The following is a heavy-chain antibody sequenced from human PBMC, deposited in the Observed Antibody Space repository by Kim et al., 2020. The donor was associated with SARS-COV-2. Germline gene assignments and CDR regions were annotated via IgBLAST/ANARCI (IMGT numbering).Heavy chain of an antibody. D-gene: IGHD1-1*01. CDR3: ARGPPDSDNYWDALDV. CDR1: GLSFSDSA. Sequence: GGSLRLSCAASGLSFSDSAMHWVRQASGKGLEWVGRIRSKANSYATAYGVSVTGRFSISIDDAKNTAYLQMNSLKTEDTAVYYCARGPPDSDNYWDALDVWGQGRRVTVSS. J-gene: IGHJ3*01. CDR2: IRSKANSYAT. V-gene: IGHV3-73*01.